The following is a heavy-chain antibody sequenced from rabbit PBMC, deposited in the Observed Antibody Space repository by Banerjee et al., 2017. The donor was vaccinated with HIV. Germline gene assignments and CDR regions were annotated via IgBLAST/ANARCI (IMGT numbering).Heavy chain of an antibody. Sequence: QSLEESGGGLVQPAGSLALTCNASGFTISSGYDMCWVRQAPGKGVELIGSIDTGSGATWYETWAKGRFTISKTSSTTVTLQMTSLTAADTASYFCASDDYVVVYAFDLWGQGTLVTVS. V-gene: IGHV1S40*01. CDR2: IDTGSGAT. CDR3: ASDDYVVVYAFDL. CDR1: GFTISSGYD. D-gene: IGHD2-1*01. J-gene: IGHJ3*01.